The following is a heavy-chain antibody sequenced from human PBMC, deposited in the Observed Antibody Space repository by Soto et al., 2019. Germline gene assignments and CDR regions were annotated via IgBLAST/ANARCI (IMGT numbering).Heavy chain of an antibody. CDR2: IYYSGST. V-gene: IGHV4-39*01. CDR1: GGSISSSSYY. D-gene: IGHD3-9*01. Sequence: SETLSLTCTVSGGSISSSSYYWGWIRQPPGKGLEWIGSIYYSGSTYYNPSLKSRVTISVDTSKNQFSLKLSSVTAADTAVYYCARHFDQYLWFQHWGQGTLVTVSS. CDR3: ARHFDQYLWFQH. J-gene: IGHJ1*01.